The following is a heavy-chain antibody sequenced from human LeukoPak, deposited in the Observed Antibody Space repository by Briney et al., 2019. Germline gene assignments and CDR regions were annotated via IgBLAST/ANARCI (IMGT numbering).Heavy chain of an antibody. V-gene: IGHV3-30*04. Sequence: GGSLRLSCAASGFTFSSYAMHWVRQAPGRGLEWVAVILYDGSNKYYADSVKGRFTISRDNSKNTLYLQMNSLRAEDTAVYYCARDYYDSSGYYESDYWGQGTLVTVSS. CDR3: ARDYYDSSGYYESDY. CDR2: ILYDGSNK. CDR1: GFTFSSYA. D-gene: IGHD3-22*01. J-gene: IGHJ4*02.